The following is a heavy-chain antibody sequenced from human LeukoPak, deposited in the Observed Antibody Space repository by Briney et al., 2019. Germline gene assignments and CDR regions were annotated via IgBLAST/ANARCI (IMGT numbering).Heavy chain of an antibody. D-gene: IGHD7-27*01. Sequence: GGSLRLSCAASGFTFSNYAMNWVRQAPGKGLKWVSVISGSGGSTYYADSVKGRFTISRDNSKNTLYLQMNSLRAEDTALYYCARKTGDPDYWGQGTLVTVSS. V-gene: IGHV3-23*01. J-gene: IGHJ4*02. CDR3: ARKTGDPDY. CDR1: GFTFSNYA. CDR2: ISGSGGST.